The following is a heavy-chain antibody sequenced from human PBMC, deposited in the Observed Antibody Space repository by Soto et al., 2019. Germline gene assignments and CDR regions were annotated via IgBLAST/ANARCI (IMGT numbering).Heavy chain of an antibody. CDR2: INHSGST. Sequence: PSETLSLTCAVYGGSFSGYYWSWIRQPPGKGLEWIGEINHSGSTNYNPSLKSRVTISVDTSKNQFSLKLSSVTAADTAVYYCAVVPAAHRYYYYYMDVWGKGTTVTVSS. CDR3: AVVPAAHRYYYYYMDV. J-gene: IGHJ6*03. D-gene: IGHD2-2*01. CDR1: GGSFSGYY. V-gene: IGHV4-34*01.